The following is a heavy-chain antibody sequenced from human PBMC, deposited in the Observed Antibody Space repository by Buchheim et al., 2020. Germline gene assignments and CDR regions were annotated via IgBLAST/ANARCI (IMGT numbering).Heavy chain of an antibody. J-gene: IGHJ6*02. Sequence: QVQLVESGGGVVQPGRSLRLSCAASGFTFSSYGMHWVRQAPGKGLEWVAVISYDGSNKYYADSVKGRFTISRDNSKNTLYLQMNSLRAEDTAVYYCAKGVNYDFWSGYYTEYYYYGMDVWGQGTT. CDR2: ISYDGSNK. CDR1: GFTFSSYG. CDR3: AKGVNYDFWSGYYTEYYYYGMDV. V-gene: IGHV3-30*18. D-gene: IGHD3-3*01.